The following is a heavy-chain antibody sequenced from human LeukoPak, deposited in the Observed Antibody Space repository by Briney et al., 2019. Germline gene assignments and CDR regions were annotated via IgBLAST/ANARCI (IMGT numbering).Heavy chain of an antibody. CDR3: ARVRITIFGVVNHWFEP. CDR2: INPNSGGT. CDR1: GYTFTGYY. J-gene: IGHJ5*02. Sequence: ASVKVSCEASGYTFTGYYMRWVRQAPGQGLEWMGCINPNSGGTNYAQNFQGRFTITRDTSISTAYMELSRLRADDTAVYYCARVRITIFGVVNHWFEPWGEGTLVTVSS. V-gene: IGHV1-2*02. D-gene: IGHD3-3*01.